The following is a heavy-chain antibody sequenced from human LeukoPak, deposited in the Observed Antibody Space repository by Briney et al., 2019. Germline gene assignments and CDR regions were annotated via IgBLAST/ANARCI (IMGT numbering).Heavy chain of an antibody. Sequence: GSLRLSCAGAGFTFSSYAMHWVRQAPGKGLGWVAVISYDGSNKYYADSVKGRFTISRDNSKNTLYLQMNSLRAEDTAVYYCARSRVGATPSPFDYWGQGTLVTVSS. CDR2: ISYDGSNK. CDR3: ARSRVGATPSPFDY. V-gene: IGHV3-30*04. CDR1: GFTFSSYA. J-gene: IGHJ4*02. D-gene: IGHD1-26*01.